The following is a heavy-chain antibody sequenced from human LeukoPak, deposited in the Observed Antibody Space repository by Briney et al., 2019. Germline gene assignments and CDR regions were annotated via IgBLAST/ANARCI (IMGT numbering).Heavy chain of an antibody. CDR2: IYYSGST. CDR3: ARAVGDYGFWRGYYTLGYFDY. D-gene: IGHD3-3*01. CDR1: GGSISSSSYY. J-gene: IGHJ4*02. V-gene: IGHV4-39*07. Sequence: PSETLSLTCTVSGGSISSSSYYWGWIRQPPGKGLEWIGSIYYSGSTYYNPSLKSRVTISVDTSKNQFSLKLSSVTAADTAVYYCARAVGDYGFWRGYYTLGYFDYWGQGTLVTVSS.